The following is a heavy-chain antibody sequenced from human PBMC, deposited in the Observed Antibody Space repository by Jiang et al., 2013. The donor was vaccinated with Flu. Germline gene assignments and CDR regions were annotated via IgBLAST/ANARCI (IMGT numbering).Heavy chain of an antibody. D-gene: IGHD5-18*01. Sequence: VQLLESGGGLVQPGGSLRLSCAASGFTFSSYSMNWVRQAPGKGLEWVSYISSSSSTIYYADSVKGRFTISRDNAKNSLYLQMNSLRDEDTAVCYCARGGGYSYGLYYYGMDAWGQGTTGHRLL. CDR1: GFTFSSYS. CDR3: ARGGGYSYGLYYYGMDA. J-gene: IGHJ6*02. V-gene: IGHV3-48*02. CDR2: ISSSSSTI.